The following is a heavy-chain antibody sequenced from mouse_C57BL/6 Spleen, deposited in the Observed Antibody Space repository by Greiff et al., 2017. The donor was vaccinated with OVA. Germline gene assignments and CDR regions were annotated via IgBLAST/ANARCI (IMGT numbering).Heavy chain of an antibody. CDR3: ARGGTGTWYFDV. CDR1: GFTFSDYY. J-gene: IGHJ1*03. CDR2: INYYGSST. Sequence: EVMLVESEGGLVQPGSSMKLSCTASGFTFSDYYMAWVRQVPEKGLEWVANINYYGSSTYYLDSLKSRFIISRDNAKNILYLQMSSLKSEDTATYYCARGGTGTWYFDVWGTGTTVTVSS. V-gene: IGHV5-16*01. D-gene: IGHD4-1*01.